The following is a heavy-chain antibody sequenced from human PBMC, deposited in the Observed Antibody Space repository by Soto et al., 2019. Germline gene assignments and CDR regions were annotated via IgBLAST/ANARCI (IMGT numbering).Heavy chain of an antibody. CDR1: GYRFLYYP. CDR2: INLGNGNT. Sequence: QVQLVQSGAEVKKPGASVKISCKASGYRFLYYPLHWGRQAPGQRLEWMGWINLGNGNTQYSQNFQGRVTITGDTAANTVYLELSSRRSDDTALYYCAREPLCGGRGYVNTLDHWGQGTVVTVSS. CDR3: AREPLCGGRGYVNTLDH. V-gene: IGHV1-3*01. D-gene: IGHD2-15*01. J-gene: IGHJ4*02.